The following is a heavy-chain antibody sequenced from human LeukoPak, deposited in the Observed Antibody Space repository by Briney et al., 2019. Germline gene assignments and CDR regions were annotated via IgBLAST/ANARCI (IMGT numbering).Heavy chain of an antibody. CDR2: THNSGST. CDR1: AGSITSHDYY. D-gene: IGHD2-21*01. J-gene: IGHJ4*02. Sequence: SETLSLTCTVSAGSITSHDYYWSWIRQAPGKGLEWIGYTHNSGSTFYNPSLKSRFTISVDTSKNQFSLKVRSVTAADTAVYYCARVTNCGGDCYDYWGQGTLVTVSS. V-gene: IGHV4-30-4*01. CDR3: ARVTNCGGDCYDY.